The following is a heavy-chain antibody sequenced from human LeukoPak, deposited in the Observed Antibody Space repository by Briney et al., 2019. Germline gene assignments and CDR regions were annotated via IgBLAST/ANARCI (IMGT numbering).Heavy chain of an antibody. CDR3: ARDDPEIPYSGYLPDY. V-gene: IGHV3-30*04. J-gene: IGHJ4*02. CDR1: GFTFSSYA. CDR2: ISYDGSNK. Sequence: AGRSLRLSCAASGFTFSSYAMHWVRQAPGKGLEWVAVISYDGSNKYYADSVKGRFTISRDNSKNTLYLQMTSLRAEDTAVYYCARDDPEIPYSGYLPDYWGQGTLVTVSS. D-gene: IGHD5-12*01.